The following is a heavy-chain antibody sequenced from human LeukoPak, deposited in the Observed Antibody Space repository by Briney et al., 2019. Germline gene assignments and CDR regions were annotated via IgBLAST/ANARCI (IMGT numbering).Heavy chain of an antibody. V-gene: IGHV1-46*01. D-gene: IGHD2-15*01. CDR3: ARTLIVVVAATYYGMDV. CDR1: GYTFTSYY. Sequence: ASVTVSCTASGYTFTSYYMHWVRQAPGQGLEWMGIINPSGGSTSYAQKFQGRVTMTRDTSTSTVYMELSSLRSEDTAVYYCARTLIVVVAATYYGMDVWGQGTTVTVSS. J-gene: IGHJ6*02. CDR2: INPSGGST.